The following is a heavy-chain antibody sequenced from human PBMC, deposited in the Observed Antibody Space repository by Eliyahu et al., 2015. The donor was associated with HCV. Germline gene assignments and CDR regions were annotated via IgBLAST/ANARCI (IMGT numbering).Heavy chain of an antibody. J-gene: IGHJ6*02. Sequence: EVQLVQSGAEVKKPGESLRISCQGSGYRFTTYWISWVRQMPGKGLEWMGRIDASDSYTTYSPSFQGHVTISADKSISTAYLQWSSLRASDTAIYYCARENYYDGAGSYPYGMDVWGQGTTVTVSS. V-gene: IGHV5-10-1*03. CDR2: IDASDSYT. D-gene: IGHD3-22*01. CDR3: ARENYYDGAGSYPYGMDV. CDR1: GYRFTTYW.